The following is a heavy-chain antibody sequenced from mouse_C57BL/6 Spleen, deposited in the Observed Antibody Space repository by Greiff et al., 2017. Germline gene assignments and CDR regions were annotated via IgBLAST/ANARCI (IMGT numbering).Heavy chain of an antibody. CDR1: GYTFTSYW. Sequence: QVQLQQPGAELVMPGASVKLSCKASGYTFTSYWMHWVKQRPGKGLEWIGEIDPSDSYTNYNQKFKGKSTLTVDKSSSTAYMQLSSLTSEDSAVYYCARYDYDGAYWGQGTLVTVSA. CDR2: IDPSDSYT. CDR3: ARYDYDGAY. J-gene: IGHJ3*01. V-gene: IGHV1-69*01. D-gene: IGHD2-4*01.